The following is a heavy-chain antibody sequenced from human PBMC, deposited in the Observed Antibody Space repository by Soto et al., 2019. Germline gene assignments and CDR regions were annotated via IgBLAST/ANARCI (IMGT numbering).Heavy chain of an antibody. V-gene: IGHV3-30-3*01. Sequence: LRLSCAASGFTFSSYAMHWVRQAPGKGLEWVAVISYDGSNKYYADSVKGRFTISRDNSKNTLYLQMNSLRAEDTAVYYCARDGEDIVLVPAAMSPHFDYWGQGTLVTVSS. J-gene: IGHJ4*02. CDR2: ISYDGSNK. D-gene: IGHD2-2*01. CDR3: ARDGEDIVLVPAAMSPHFDY. CDR1: GFTFSSYA.